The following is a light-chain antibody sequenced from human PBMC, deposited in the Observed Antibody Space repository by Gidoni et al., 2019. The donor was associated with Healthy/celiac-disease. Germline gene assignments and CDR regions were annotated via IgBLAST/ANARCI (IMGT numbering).Light chain of an antibody. J-gene: IGKJ2*01. CDR3: MQALQTPPYT. Sequence: HSSQLLLYWGANRACGVPDRFSGSGSGTDFTRKISSVVVQDVGVSYCMQALQTPPYTFGPGTKLEIK. CDR2: WGA. V-gene: IGKV2-28*01.